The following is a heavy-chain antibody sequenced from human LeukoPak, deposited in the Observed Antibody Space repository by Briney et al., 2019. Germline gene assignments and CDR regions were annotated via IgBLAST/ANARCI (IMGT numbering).Heavy chain of an antibody. V-gene: IGHV3-30*18. CDR3: AKDGEGAAASYYFDN. CDR2: LSYDGRDK. Sequence: GRSLRLSCAASGFKFSSYGMHWVRRAPGKGLEWVAVLSYDGRDKYYTDSVKGRFTISRDNSKNTLYLQMNSLRIEDTAVYYCAKDGEGAAASYYFDNWGQGTLVTVFS. CDR1: GFKFSSYG. J-gene: IGHJ4*02. D-gene: IGHD7-27*01.